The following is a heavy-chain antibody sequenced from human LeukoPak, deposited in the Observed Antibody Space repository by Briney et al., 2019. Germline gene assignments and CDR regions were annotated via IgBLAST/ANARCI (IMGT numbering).Heavy chain of an antibody. CDR2: ISPNTGGT. CDR3: ARDLRSYYDSSGYPGAD. J-gene: IGHJ4*02. CDR1: GYTFTGYY. D-gene: IGHD3-22*01. Sequence: ASVKVSCKASGYTFTGYYMHWVRQAPGQGLEWLGWISPNTGGTHYAQNFQDRVTMTRDTSISTAYMDLSRLRSDDTAVYYCARDLRSYYDSSGYPGADWGQGTLVTVSS. V-gene: IGHV1-2*02.